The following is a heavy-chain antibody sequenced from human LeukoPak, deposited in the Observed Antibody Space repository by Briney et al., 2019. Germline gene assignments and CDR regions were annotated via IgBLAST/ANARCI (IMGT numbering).Heavy chain of an antibody. V-gene: IGHV4-34*01. CDR2: INHSGST. J-gene: IGHJ4*02. CDR3: ARAVRYDYVWGSCRSPFDY. D-gene: IGHD3-16*02. CDR1: GGSFSGYY. Sequence: SETLSLTCAVYGGSFSGYYWSWIRQPPGKGLEWIGEINHSGSTNYNPSLKSRVTISVDTSKNQFSLKLSSVTAADTAVYYCARAVRYDYVWGSCRSPFDYWGQGTLVTVSS.